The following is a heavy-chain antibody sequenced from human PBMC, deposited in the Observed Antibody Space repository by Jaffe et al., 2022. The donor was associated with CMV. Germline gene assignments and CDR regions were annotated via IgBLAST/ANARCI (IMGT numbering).Heavy chain of an antibody. D-gene: IGHD6-6*01. CDR1: GFTFSSYG. Sequence: QVQLVESGGGVVQPGRSLRLSCAASGFTFSSYGMHWVRQAPGKGLEWVAVIWYDGSNKYYADSVKGRFTISRDNSKNTLYLQMNSLRAEDTAVYYCARDRIAARLGTFDYWGQGTLVTVSS. CDR2: IWYDGSNK. J-gene: IGHJ4*02. V-gene: IGHV3-33*08. CDR3: ARDRIAARLGTFDY.